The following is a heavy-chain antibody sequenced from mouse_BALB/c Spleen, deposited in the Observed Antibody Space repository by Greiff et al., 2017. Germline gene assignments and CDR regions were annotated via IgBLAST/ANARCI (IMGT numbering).Heavy chain of an antibody. Sequence: QVQLQQPGAELVMPGASVKMSCKASGYTFTDYWMHWVKQRPGQGLEWIGAIDTSDSYTSYNQKFKGKATLTVDKSSSTAYMQLKSLTSEDSAVYYCARSRPKGAMDYWGQGTSVTVSS. V-gene: IGHV1-69*01. CDR3: ARSRPKGAMDY. CDR2: IDTSDSYT. J-gene: IGHJ4*01. CDR1: GYTFTDYW.